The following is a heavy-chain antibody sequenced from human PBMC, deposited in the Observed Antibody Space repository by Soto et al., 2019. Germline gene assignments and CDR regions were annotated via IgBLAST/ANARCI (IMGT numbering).Heavy chain of an antibody. CDR3: ARGSTTENVHS. D-gene: IGHD4-17*01. CDR1: GGSISSGDYY. V-gene: IGHV4-30-4*01. CDR2: IYYSGST. J-gene: IGHJ4*02. Sequence: PSETLSLTCTVSGGSISSGDYYWSWIRQPPGKGLEWIGYIYYSGSTYYNPSLKSRVTISVDTSKNQFSLKLSSVTAADTAVYYCARGSTTENVHSWGQGTLVTVSS.